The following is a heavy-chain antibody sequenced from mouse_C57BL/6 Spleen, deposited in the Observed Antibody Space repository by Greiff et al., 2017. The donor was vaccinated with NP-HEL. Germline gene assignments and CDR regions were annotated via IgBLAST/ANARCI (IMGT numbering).Heavy chain of an antibody. V-gene: IGHV5-4*01. Sequence: EVQVVESGGGLVKPGGSLKLSCAASGFTFSSYAMSWVRQTPEKRLEWVATISDGGSYTYYPDNVKGRFTISRDNAKNNLYLQMSHLKSEDTAMYYCASARWLLSYAMDYWGQGTSVTVSS. CDR1: GFTFSSYA. CDR2: ISDGGSYT. D-gene: IGHD2-3*01. CDR3: ASARWLLSYAMDY. J-gene: IGHJ4*01.